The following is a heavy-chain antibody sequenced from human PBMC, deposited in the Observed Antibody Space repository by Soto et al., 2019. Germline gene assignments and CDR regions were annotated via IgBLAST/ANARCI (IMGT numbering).Heavy chain of an antibody. CDR1: GFTFSNSG. Sequence: LRLSCVGSGFTFSNSGMHWVRQPPGKGLEWVALISDDGDKRYYADSVRGRLIISRDNSKDTLYLQMNSLGPDDTAVYFCAKARVRIVGANSFDYWGQGTPVTVSS. CDR3: AKARVRIVGANSFDY. J-gene: IGHJ4*02. CDR2: ISDDGDKR. D-gene: IGHD1-26*01. V-gene: IGHV3-30*18.